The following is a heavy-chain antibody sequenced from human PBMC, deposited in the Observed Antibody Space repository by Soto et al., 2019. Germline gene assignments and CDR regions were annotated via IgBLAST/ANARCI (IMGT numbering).Heavy chain of an antibody. D-gene: IGHD3-10*01. CDR1: GGSFSGYY. CDR2: INHSGST. Sequence: PSETLSLTCAVYGGSFSGYYWSWIRQPPGKWLEWIGEINHSGSTNYNPSLKSRVTISVDTSKNQFSLKLSSVTAADTAVYYCARVGGSDYYYGMDVWGQGTTVTVSS. V-gene: IGHV4-34*01. CDR3: ARVGGSDYYYGMDV. J-gene: IGHJ6*02.